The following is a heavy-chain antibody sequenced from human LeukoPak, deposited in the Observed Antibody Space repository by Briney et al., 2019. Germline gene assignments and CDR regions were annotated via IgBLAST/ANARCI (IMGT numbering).Heavy chain of an antibody. CDR1: GYTFTGYY. CDR3: ARAANYYDSSAAGY. CDR2: INPNSGGT. D-gene: IGHD3-22*01. Sequence: ASVKVSCKASGYTFTGYYMHWVRQAPGQGLEWMGWINPNSGGTNYAQKFQGRVTMTRDTSISTAYMELSRLRSDDTAVYYCARAANYYDSSAAGYWGQGTLVTVSS. V-gene: IGHV1-2*02. J-gene: IGHJ4*02.